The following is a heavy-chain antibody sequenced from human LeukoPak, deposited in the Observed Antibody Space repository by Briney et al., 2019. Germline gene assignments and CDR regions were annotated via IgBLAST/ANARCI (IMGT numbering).Heavy chain of an antibody. CDR1: GFAFSSYG. J-gene: IGHJ4*02. V-gene: IGHV3-30*02. CDR2: IHYDSSTE. Sequence: GGSLRLSCAASGFAFSSYGMHWVRQAPGKGLEWVAYIHYDSSTEDYADSVKGRFTISRDNSKNTLYLQMNSLRAEDTAVYYCARRAGDYSHPYDYWGQGTLVTVSS. CDR3: ARRAGDYSHPYDY. D-gene: IGHD3-22*01.